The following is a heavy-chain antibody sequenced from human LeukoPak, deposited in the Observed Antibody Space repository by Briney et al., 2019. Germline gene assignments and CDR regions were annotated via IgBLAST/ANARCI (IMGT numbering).Heavy chain of an antibody. D-gene: IGHD2-15*01. V-gene: IGHV3-21*01. CDR3: AGTYCSGGSCPPRSLALDI. CDR2: ISSSSSYI. J-gene: IGHJ3*02. CDR1: GFTFSSYS. Sequence: SGGSLRLSCAASGFTFSSYSMNWVRQAPGKGLEWVSSISSSSSYIYYADSVKGRFTISRDNAKNSLYLQMNSLRAEDTAVYYCAGTYCSGGSCPPRSLALDIWGQGTMVTVSS.